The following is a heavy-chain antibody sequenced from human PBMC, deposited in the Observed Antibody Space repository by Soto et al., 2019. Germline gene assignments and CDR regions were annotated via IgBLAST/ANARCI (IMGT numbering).Heavy chain of an antibody. CDR2: ISGSGTTA. CDR1: GFVFSSYA. V-gene: IGHV3-23*01. J-gene: IGHJ6*02. CDR3: VRENYYYGMDV. Sequence: GGSLRLSCAASGFVFSSYAMSWVRQAPGKGLEWVSAISGSGTTAYYADSVKGRFTISRDNSKNTVYLQMNSLRAEDTAVYYCVRENYYYGMDVWGQGTTVTVS.